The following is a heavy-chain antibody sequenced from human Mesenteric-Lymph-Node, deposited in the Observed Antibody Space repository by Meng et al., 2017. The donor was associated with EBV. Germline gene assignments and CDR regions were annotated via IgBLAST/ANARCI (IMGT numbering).Heavy chain of an antibody. CDR3: ARKEQQLVHYFDY. Sequence: VQLQQWGAGLLKPSETLSLTCPVYGGSFSGSYWSWIRQPPGKGLEWIGEINHSGSTNYNPSLKSRVTISVDTSKNQFSLKLSSVTAADTAVYYCARKEQQLVHYFDYWGQGTLVTVSS. D-gene: IGHD6-13*01. CDR2: INHSGST. CDR1: GGSFSGSY. J-gene: IGHJ4*02. V-gene: IGHV4-34*01.